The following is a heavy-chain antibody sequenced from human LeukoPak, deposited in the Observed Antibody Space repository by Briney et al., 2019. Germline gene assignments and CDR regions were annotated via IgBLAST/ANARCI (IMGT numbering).Heavy chain of an antibody. CDR1: GGSMSGYY. D-gene: IGHD4-17*01. J-gene: IGHJ5*02. Sequence: SETLSLTCTVSGGSMSGYYGSWIRLPPGKGLEWIGYMYYSGSTNYNPSVKSRVTMSVDTSKNQFSLKLSSVTAADTAVYYCTRGRLGTVTTRNWFDPWGQGTLVTVSS. CDR3: TRGRLGTVTTRNWFDP. V-gene: IGHV4-59*12. CDR2: MYYSGST.